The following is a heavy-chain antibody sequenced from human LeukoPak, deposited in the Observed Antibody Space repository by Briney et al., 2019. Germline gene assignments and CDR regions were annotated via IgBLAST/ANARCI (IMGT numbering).Heavy chain of an antibody. D-gene: IGHD6-19*01. CDR2: MNPNSGNT. V-gene: IGHV1-8*01. Sequence: ASVKVSCKASGYTFTSYDINWVRQATGQGLEWMGWMNPNSGNTGYAQKFQGRVTMTRNTSISTAYMELSSLRSEDTAVYYCARSSSEPYYYYYYGMDVWGQGTTVTVSS. CDR1: GYTFTSYD. J-gene: IGHJ6*02. CDR3: ARSSSEPYYYYYYGMDV.